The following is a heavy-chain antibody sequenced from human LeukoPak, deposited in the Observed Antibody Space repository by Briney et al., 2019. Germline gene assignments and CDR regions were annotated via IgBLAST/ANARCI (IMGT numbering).Heavy chain of an antibody. CDR3: AIRVPAAIMRY. Sequence: SETLSLTCAVYRGSLSGYNWCGIRHTPGKGLEWSGEINHSGSTNYNPSLKSRVTISVDTSKNQFSLKLSSVTAEDTAVYYCAIRVPAAIMRYWGQGTLVTVSS. CDR1: RGSLSGYN. J-gene: IGHJ4*02. D-gene: IGHD2-2*02. CDR2: INHSGST. V-gene: IGHV4-34*01.